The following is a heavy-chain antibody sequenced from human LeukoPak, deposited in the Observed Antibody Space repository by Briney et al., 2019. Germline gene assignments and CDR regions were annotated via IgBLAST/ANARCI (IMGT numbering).Heavy chain of an antibody. Sequence: SVKVSCKASGYTFTGYYMHWVRQAPGQGLEWMGGIIPIFGSANYAQKFQGRVTITVDESTSTAYMELSSLRSEDTAVYYCARDQGDAVAGTGWPNWFDPWGQGTLVTVSS. CDR1: GYTFTGYY. CDR3: ARDQGDAVAGTGWPNWFDP. CDR2: IIPIFGSA. J-gene: IGHJ5*02. V-gene: IGHV1-69*13. D-gene: IGHD6-19*01.